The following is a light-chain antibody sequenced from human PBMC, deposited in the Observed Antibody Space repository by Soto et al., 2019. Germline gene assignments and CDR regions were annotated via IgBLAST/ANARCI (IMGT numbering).Light chain of an antibody. Sequence: EIVLTQPPGTLSLSPGDTATLSCRASQTIGSTYLAWYQQKPGQAPRLLIFGSSNRATGIPDRFSGSGSGTDFTLSISRLEPEDFAVYYCQQYASSPLLTFGGGTKVDI. V-gene: IGKV3-20*01. CDR3: QQYASSPLLT. CDR1: QTIGSTY. J-gene: IGKJ4*01. CDR2: GSS.